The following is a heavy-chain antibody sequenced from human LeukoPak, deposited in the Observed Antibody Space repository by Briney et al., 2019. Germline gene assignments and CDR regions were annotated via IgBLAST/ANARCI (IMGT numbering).Heavy chain of an antibody. CDR1: GASISSYY. Sequence: SETLSLTCTVSGASISSYYWTWIRQPPGKGLEWIGYIYYSGITNYNPSLKSRVTISVDTSKNQFSLKLSSVTAADTAVYYCARLTGGGFPGNFHYWGQGTLVTGSS. CDR2: IYYSGIT. J-gene: IGHJ4*01. D-gene: IGHD2-8*02. CDR3: ARLTGGGFPGNFHY. V-gene: IGHV4-59*08.